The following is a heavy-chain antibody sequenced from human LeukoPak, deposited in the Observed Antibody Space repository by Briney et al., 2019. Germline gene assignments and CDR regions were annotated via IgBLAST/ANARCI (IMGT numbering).Heavy chain of an antibody. CDR3: AKELTIHRGSGSPHFDY. D-gene: IGHD3-10*01. Sequence: GGSLRLSCAAAGFTFSSYCMHWVRQAPGKELGWVAFIRYDGSNKYYADSVKGRFTISRDNSKNTLYLQMNSLRAEDTAVYYCAKELTIHRGSGSPHFDYWGQGTLVTVSS. CDR2: IRYDGSNK. J-gene: IGHJ4*02. CDR1: GFTFSSYC. V-gene: IGHV3-30*02.